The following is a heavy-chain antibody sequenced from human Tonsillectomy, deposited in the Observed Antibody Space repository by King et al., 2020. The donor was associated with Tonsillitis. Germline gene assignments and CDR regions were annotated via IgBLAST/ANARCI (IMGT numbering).Heavy chain of an antibody. D-gene: IGHD3-3*01. CDR2: INPNSGGA. CDR1: GYTFTDYY. J-gene: IGHJ4*02. V-gene: IGHV1-2*02. CDR3: AREGGIYYDFWSQPRAQKALEY. Sequence: GQLVQSGAEVKKPGASVKVSCKASGYTFTDYYIHWVRQAPGQGLEWMGWINPNSGGANYAQRFQGRVTMTTDTSINVAYVELSRLTSDDTAGYYCAREGGIYYDFWSQPRAQKALEYWGQGTLVTVSP.